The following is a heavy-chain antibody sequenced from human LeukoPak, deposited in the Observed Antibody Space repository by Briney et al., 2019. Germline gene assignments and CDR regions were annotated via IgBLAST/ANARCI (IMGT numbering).Heavy chain of an antibody. V-gene: IGHV3-7*01. CDR2: IKGDGSEK. J-gene: IGHJ4*02. Sequence: PGGSLRLSCAASGFTFSTFWMSWVRQAPGKGLEWVAIIKGDGSEKAYVDSVKGRFRISRDNAENSLYLQMSSLRAEDTAVYYCAKDIYYDSSGYRGYFDYWGQGTLVTVSS. CDR1: GFTFSTFW. D-gene: IGHD3-22*01. CDR3: AKDIYYDSSGYRGYFDY.